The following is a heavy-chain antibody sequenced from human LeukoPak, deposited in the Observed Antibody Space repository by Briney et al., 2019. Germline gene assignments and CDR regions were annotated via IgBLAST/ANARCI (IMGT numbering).Heavy chain of an antibody. CDR3: AKGPVAVAGYYFDH. J-gene: IGHJ4*02. V-gene: IGHV3-23*01. CDR1: GFTFSSYA. Sequence: GGSLRLACAASGFTFSSYAMSWVRQAPGKGLEWVSSISGSGGTTYYADSVKGRFTISRDNPNNTLDLQMNSLTAEDTAVYYCAKGPVAVAGYYFDHWGQGTLVTVSS. D-gene: IGHD6-19*01. CDR2: ISGSGGTT.